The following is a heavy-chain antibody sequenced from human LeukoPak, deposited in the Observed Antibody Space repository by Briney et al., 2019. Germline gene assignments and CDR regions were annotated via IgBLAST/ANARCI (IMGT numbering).Heavy chain of an antibody. CDR2: VLDNTDFA. D-gene: IGHD3-22*01. V-gene: IGHV3-30-3*01. Sequence: GGSLRLSCAASGFTLMSYTIHWLRRAPGRGLEWLTLVLDNTDFAYHADSVKGRFIISRDTSKNVVYLQMNSLRPEDTAVYYCASEPGLSRGAVYAMDVWGQGTTVTVSS. CDR1: GFTLMSYT. J-gene: IGHJ6*02. CDR3: ASEPGLSRGAVYAMDV.